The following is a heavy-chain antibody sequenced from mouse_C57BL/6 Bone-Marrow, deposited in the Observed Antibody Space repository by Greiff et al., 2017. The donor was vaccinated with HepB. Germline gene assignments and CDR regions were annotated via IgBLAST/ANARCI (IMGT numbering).Heavy chain of an antibody. CDR2: IYPGSGNT. CDR3: ARNDYDEYFDV. V-gene: IGHV1-76*01. Sequence: QVQLQQSGAELVRPGASVKLSCKASGYTFTDYYINWVKQRPGQGLEWIARIYPGSGNTYYNEKFKGKATLTAEKSSSTAYMQLSSLTSEDSAVYCCARNDYDEYFDVWGTGTTVTVAS. D-gene: IGHD2-4*01. CDR1: GYTFTDYY. J-gene: IGHJ1*03.